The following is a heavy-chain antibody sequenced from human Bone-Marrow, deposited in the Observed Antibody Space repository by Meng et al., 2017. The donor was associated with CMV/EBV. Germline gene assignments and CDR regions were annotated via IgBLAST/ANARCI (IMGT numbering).Heavy chain of an antibody. D-gene: IGHD1-1*01. J-gene: IGHJ4*01. CDR1: GFTFSSYS. CDR2: ISSSSSYI. Sequence: GESLKISCAASGFTFSSYSMNWVRQAPGKGLEWVSSISSSSSYIYYADSVKGRFTISRDNAKNSLYLQMNSLRAEDTAVYYCARDLEIALFAYWGQGTRVTCCS. CDR3: ARDLEIALFAY. V-gene: IGHV3-21*01.